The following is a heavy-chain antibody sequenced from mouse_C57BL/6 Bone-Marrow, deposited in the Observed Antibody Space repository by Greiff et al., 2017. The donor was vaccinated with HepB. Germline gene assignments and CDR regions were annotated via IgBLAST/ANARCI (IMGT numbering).Heavy chain of an antibody. Sequence: EVNVVESGGGLVQPGGSLKLSCAASGFTFSDYYMYWVRQTPEKRLEWVAYISNGGGSTYYPDTVKGRFTISRDNAKNTLYLQMSRLKSEDTAMYYCARQGSYAMDYWGQGTSVTVSS. CDR1: GFTFSDYY. CDR3: ARQGSYAMDY. V-gene: IGHV5-12*01. CDR2: ISNGGGST. J-gene: IGHJ4*01.